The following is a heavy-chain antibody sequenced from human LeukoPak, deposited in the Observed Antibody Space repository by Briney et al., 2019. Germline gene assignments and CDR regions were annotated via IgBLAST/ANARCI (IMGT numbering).Heavy chain of an antibody. V-gene: IGHV4-34*01. D-gene: IGHD3-10*01. CDR1: GGSFSGYY. CDR2: INHSGST. J-gene: IGHJ6*03. CDR3: ARGGQGVRGVIRGYYMDV. Sequence: TSETLSLTCAVYGGSFSGYYWSWIRQPPGKGLEWIGEINHSGSTNYNPSPKSRVTISVDRSKNQFSLKLSSVTAADTAVYHCARGGQGVRGVIRGYYMDVWGKGTTVTVSS.